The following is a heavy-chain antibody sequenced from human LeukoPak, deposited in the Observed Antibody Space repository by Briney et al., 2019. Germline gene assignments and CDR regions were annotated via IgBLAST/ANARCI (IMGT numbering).Heavy chain of an antibody. CDR3: ARAYCSGGSCYRFAFDY. Sequence: PSETLSLTCTVSGGSISSYYWSWIRQPPGKGLEWIGYVYYSGSTSYNSSLKSRVTISLDTSKNQFSLKLSSVTAADTAVYYCARAYCSGGSCYRFAFDYWGEGSLVTAST. J-gene: IGHJ4*02. D-gene: IGHD2-15*01. CDR1: GGSISSYY. CDR2: VYYSGST. V-gene: IGHV4-59*01.